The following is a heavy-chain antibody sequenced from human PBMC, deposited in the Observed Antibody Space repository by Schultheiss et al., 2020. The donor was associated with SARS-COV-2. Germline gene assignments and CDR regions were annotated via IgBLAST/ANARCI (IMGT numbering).Heavy chain of an antibody. CDR3: TRDNRLLGVDQYYMDV. CDR1: GFSFSTSA. V-gene: IGHV3-30*14. CDR2: ISNDGSNK. Sequence: GGSLRLSCVTSGFSFSTSAMHWVRQAPGKGLEWVAVISNDGSNKYYADSVKGRFTISRDNSKNTLYLQMNSLRAEDTAVYYCTRDNRLLGVDQYYMDVWGKGTTVTVSS. J-gene: IGHJ6*03. D-gene: IGHD3-3*01.